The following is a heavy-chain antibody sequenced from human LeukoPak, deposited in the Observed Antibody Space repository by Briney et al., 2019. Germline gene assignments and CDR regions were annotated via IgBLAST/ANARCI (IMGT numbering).Heavy chain of an antibody. Sequence: ASVKVSCKASGYTFTNYGISWVRQAPGQGLEWMGWISGYNGNTNYAQKLQGRVTMTTDTSTSTAYMELSSLRSEDTAVYYCARADLFGYCSGGSCYTLEPYYYYYGMDVWGQGTTVTVSS. CDR2: ISGYNGNT. J-gene: IGHJ6*02. CDR1: GYTFTNYG. D-gene: IGHD2-15*01. CDR3: ARADLFGYCSGGSCYTLEPYYYYYGMDV. V-gene: IGHV1-18*01.